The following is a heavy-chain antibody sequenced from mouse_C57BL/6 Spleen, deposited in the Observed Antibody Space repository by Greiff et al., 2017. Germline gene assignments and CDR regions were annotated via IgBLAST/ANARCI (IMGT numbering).Heavy chain of an antibody. Sequence: QVQLQQSGAELVKPGASVKISCKASGYAFSSYWMNWVKQRPGKGLEWIGQIYPGDGDTNYNGEFKGKATLTADKSSSTAYMQLSSLTSEDSAVYFCARDYYGSRGAWFAYWGQGTLVTVSA. D-gene: IGHD1-1*01. V-gene: IGHV1-80*01. J-gene: IGHJ3*01. CDR2: IYPGDGDT. CDR3: ARDYYGSRGAWFAY. CDR1: GYAFSSYW.